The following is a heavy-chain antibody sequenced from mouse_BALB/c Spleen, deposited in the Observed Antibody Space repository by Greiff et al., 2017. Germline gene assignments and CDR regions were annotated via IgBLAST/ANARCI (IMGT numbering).Heavy chain of an antibody. V-gene: IGHV1-54*01. Sequence: VKLQQSGAELVRPGTSVKVSCKASGYAFTNYLIEWVKQRPGQGLEWIGVINPGSGGTNYNEKFKGKATLTADKSSSTAYMQLSSLTSDDSAVYFCARRGYGSSYGFAYWGQGTLVTVSA. CDR3: ARRGYGSSYGFAY. CDR2: INPGSGGT. CDR1: GYAFTNYL. D-gene: IGHD1-1*01. J-gene: IGHJ3*01.